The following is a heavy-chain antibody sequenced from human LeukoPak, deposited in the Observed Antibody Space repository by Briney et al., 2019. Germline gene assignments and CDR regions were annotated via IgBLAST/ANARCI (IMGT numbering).Heavy chain of an antibody. J-gene: IGHJ4*02. CDR1: GFTFSSYA. Sequence: GRSLRLSCAASGFTFSSYAMHWVRQAPGKGLEWVAVILYDGTMKYYADSVKGRFTISGDNSQNTLYLQMNILRAEDTAVYYCARDPRGPTGYDSSGRDSFDYWGQGTLVTVSS. D-gene: IGHD3-22*01. CDR2: ILYDGTMK. CDR3: ARDPRGPTGYDSSGRDSFDY. V-gene: IGHV3-30*04.